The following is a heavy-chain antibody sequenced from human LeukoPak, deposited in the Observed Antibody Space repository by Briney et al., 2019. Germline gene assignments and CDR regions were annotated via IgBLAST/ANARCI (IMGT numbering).Heavy chain of an antibody. D-gene: IGHD6-19*01. CDR2: ISYDGSNK. CDR1: GFTFSSYG. J-gene: IGHJ6*02. CDR3: ARPNTVAGTPGGMDV. V-gene: IGHV3-30*03. Sequence: GGSLRLSCAASGFTFSSYGMHWVRQAPGKGLEWVAVISYDGSNKYYADSVKGRFTISRDNSKNALYLQMNSLRAEDTAVYYCARPNTVAGTPGGMDVWGQGTTVTVSS.